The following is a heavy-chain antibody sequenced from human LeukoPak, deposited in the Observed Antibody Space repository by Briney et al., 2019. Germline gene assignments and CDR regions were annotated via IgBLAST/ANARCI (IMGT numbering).Heavy chain of an antibody. D-gene: IGHD3-9*01. CDR3: AKGLRYFDWLGYFDY. CDR2: ISYDGSNK. V-gene: IGHV3-30*18. CDR1: GFTFSSYG. J-gene: IGHJ4*02. Sequence: GGSLRLSCAASGFTFSSYGMHWVCQAPGKGLEWVAVISYDGSNKYYADSVKGRFTISRDNSKNTLYLQMNSLRAEDTAVYYCAKGLRYFDWLGYFDYWGQGTLVTVSS.